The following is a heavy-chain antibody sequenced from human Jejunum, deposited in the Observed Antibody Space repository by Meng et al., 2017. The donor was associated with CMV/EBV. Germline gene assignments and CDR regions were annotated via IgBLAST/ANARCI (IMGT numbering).Heavy chain of an antibody. CDR1: GDSVSNNRAA. V-gene: IGHV6-1*01. Sequence: SGDSVSNNRAAWNWIRQSPSGGLEWLGRTYYRSQWSNDYAVSVKSRITINPDTSKNQFSLHLTSLTPEDTAVYYCVRSSTTGGFDPWGQGTLVTVSS. D-gene: IGHD1-1*01. J-gene: IGHJ5*02. CDR2: TYYRSQWSN. CDR3: VRSSTTGGFDP.